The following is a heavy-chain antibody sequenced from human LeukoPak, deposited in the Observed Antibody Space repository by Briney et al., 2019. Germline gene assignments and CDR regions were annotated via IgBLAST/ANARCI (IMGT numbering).Heavy chain of an antibody. CDR2: ISYDGTKK. D-gene: IGHD6-19*01. V-gene: IGHV3-30-3*01. J-gene: IGHJ4*02. CDR3: ARDSSGWSGKEDC. Sequence: PGRSLRLSCAASGFTFGSYAMHWVRQAPGKGLEWVAIISYDGTKKYYADSVKGRFTISRDSSKNTLYLHMNSLRAEDTAVYYCARDSSGWSGKEDCWGQGALVTVSS. CDR1: GFTFGSYA.